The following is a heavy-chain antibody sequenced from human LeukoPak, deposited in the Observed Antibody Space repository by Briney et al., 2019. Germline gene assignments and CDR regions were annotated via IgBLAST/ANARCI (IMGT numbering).Heavy chain of an antibody. V-gene: IGHV3-74*01. CDR3: ARAQMGAPTDC. D-gene: IGHD1-26*01. J-gene: IGHJ4*02. CDR1: GFTLSSYA. Sequence: GGSLRLSCAASGFTLSSYAMYWVRQAPGKGLVWVSRFTSDGSSATYADAVKGRFTVSGDIAKNTLYLQMNSLRAEDTAVYYCARAQMGAPTDCWGQGTLVTVSS. CDR2: FTSDGSSA.